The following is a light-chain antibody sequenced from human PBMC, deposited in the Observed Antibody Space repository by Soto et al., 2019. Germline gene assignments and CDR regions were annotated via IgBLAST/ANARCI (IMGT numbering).Light chain of an antibody. CDR2: DAS. J-gene: IGKJ5*01. Sequence: EIVMTQSPATLSVSPGERASLSCTASQSVSSYFSWYQQKPGQAPRLLIYDASNRATGIPARFSGSGSGTDFTLTISSLEPEDFAVYYCQQRSNWPSITFGQGTRLEIK. V-gene: IGKV3-11*01. CDR3: QQRSNWPSIT. CDR1: QSVSSY.